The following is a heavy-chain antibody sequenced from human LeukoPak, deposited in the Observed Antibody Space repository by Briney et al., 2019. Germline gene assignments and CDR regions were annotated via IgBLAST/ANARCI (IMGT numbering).Heavy chain of an antibody. D-gene: IGHD3-22*01. CDR1: RFTFSNFN. CDR2: ISSGSSYI. J-gene: IGHJ3*02. CDR3: ARDHYYDSSGYTPAGDAFDI. V-gene: IGHV3-21*01. Sequence: GGSLRLSCAASRFTFSNFNMNWVRQAPGKGLEWVSSISSGSSYIYYADSVKGRFTISRDNAKNSLYLQMNSLRAEDTAVYYCARDHYYDSSGYTPAGDAFDIWGQGTMVTVSS.